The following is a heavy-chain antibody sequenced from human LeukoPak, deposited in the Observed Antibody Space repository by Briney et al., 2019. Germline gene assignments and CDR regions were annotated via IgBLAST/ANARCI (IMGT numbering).Heavy chain of an antibody. V-gene: IGHV1-8*01. D-gene: IGHD6-6*01. Sequence: ASVKVSCKASGYTFTSYDINWVRQATGQGLGWMGWMNPNSGNTGYAQKFQGRVTMTRNTSISTAYMELSSLGSEDTAVYYCARGRRIAARIWFDPWGQGTLVTVSS. CDR3: ARGRRIAARIWFDP. CDR2: MNPNSGNT. CDR1: GYTFTSYD. J-gene: IGHJ5*02.